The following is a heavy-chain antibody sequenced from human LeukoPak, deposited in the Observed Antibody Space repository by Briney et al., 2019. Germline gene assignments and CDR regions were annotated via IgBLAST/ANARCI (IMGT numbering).Heavy chain of an antibody. V-gene: IGHV3-30-3*01. CDR1: GFTFSSYA. CDR2: ISYDGSNK. D-gene: IGHD6-19*01. J-gene: IGHJ4*02. CDR3: ARDLRGWYRPSGY. Sequence: GGSLRLSCAASGFTFSSYAMHWVRQAPGKGLEWVAVISYDGSNKYYADSVKGRFTISRDNSKNTLYLQMNSLRAEDTAVYYCARDLRGWYRPSGYWDQGTLVTVSS.